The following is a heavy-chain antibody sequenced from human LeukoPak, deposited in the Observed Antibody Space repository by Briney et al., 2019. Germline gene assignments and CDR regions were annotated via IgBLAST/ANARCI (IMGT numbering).Heavy chain of an antibody. CDR2: INHSGST. CDR1: GGSFSGYY. CDR3: AREDRSFYGSGSCPLDY. V-gene: IGHV4-34*01. J-gene: IGHJ4*02. Sequence: SETLSLTCAVYGGSFSGYYWSWIRQPPGKGLEWIGEINHSGSTNYNPSLKSRVTISVDTSKNQFSLKLSSVTAADTAVYYCAREDRSFYGSGSCPLDYWGQGTLVTVSS. D-gene: IGHD3-10*01.